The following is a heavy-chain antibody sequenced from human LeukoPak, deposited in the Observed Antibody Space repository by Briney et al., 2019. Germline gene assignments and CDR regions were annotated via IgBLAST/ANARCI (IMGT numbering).Heavy chain of an antibody. V-gene: IGHV1-2*02. CDR2: INPNSGGT. CDR3: ARDRVIVGPSDGFDI. J-gene: IGHJ3*02. Sequence: GASVKVSCKASGYTFTGYYMHWVRQAPGQGLEWMGWINPNSGGTNYAQKFQGRVTMSRDTSISTAYMELSRLRSDDAAVYYCARDRVIVGPSDGFDIWGQGTMVTVSS. CDR1: GYTFTGYY. D-gene: IGHD3-22*01.